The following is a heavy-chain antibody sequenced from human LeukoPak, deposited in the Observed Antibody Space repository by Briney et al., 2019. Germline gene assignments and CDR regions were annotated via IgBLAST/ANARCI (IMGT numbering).Heavy chain of an antibody. CDR1: GFTFGDYA. Sequence: PGRSLRLSCTASGFTFGDYAMSWVRQAPGKGLEWVGFIRSKAYGGTTEYAASVKGRFTISRDDSKSIAYLQMNSLKTEDTAVYYCTRVGDIVVVPAALWFDCWGQGTLVTVSS. J-gene: IGHJ4*02. D-gene: IGHD2-2*01. CDR3: TRVGDIVVVPAALWFDC. V-gene: IGHV3-49*04. CDR2: IRSKAYGGTT.